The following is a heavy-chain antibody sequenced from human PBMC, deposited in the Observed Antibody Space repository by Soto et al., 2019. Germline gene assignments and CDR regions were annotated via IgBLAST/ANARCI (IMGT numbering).Heavy chain of an antibody. J-gene: IGHJ6*03. CDR1: GDSFNDYY. CDR3: AGESGGGTATLDYYYFYMDV. CDR2: INPNGGVT. V-gene: IGHV1-2*04. Sequence: QVQLVQSGAEVRKPGASVTVSCRSSGDSFNDYYIHWVRQAPGQGFEWMGWINPNGGVTKYAQKFQGWVSMTRDTSIRTVYMQLSRLRSDDTAVYYCAGESGGGTATLDYYYFYMDVWGTGTTVSVSS. D-gene: IGHD2-15*01.